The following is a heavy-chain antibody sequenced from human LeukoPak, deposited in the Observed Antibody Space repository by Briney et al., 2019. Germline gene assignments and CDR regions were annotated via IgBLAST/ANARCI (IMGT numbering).Heavy chain of an antibody. Sequence: ASVKVSCKASGYTFTSYGISWVRQAPGQGLGWMGWISAYNGNTNYAQKLQGRVTMTTDTSTSTAYMELRSLRSDDTAVCYCARGPHYDFWSGIRGGDYYYGMDVWGQGTTVTVSS. CDR2: ISAYNGNT. V-gene: IGHV1-18*01. CDR3: ARGPHYDFWSGIRGGDYYYGMDV. CDR1: GYTFTSYG. J-gene: IGHJ6*02. D-gene: IGHD3-3*01.